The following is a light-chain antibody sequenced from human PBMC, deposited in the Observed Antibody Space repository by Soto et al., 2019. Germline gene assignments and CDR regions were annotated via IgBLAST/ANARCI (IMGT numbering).Light chain of an antibody. CDR2: GDS. CDR3: QSYDSSLSGGL. J-gene: IGLJ3*02. V-gene: IGLV1-40*01. Sequence: QSVLTQPPSVSGAPGQRVTISCTGSSSNIGAGYNVHWYQQVPGTAPKLLIYGDSNRPSGVPDRFSGSKSGTSASLAITGLQAEDEADYYCQSYDSSLSGGLFGGGTKLIVL. CDR1: SSNIGAGYN.